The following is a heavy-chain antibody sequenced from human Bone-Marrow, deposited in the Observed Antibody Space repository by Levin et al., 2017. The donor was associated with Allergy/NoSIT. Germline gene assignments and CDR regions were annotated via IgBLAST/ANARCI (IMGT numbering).Heavy chain of an antibody. J-gene: IGHJ3*02. D-gene: IGHD2-15*01. CDR2: ISYVGGNE. CDR3: AKDRLCSGGTCFFDAVDI. V-gene: IGHV3-30*18. Sequence: GGSLRLSCAASGFTFSNYGMHWVRQAPGKGLEWVALISYVGGNEDYADSVNGRFTISRDNSKNTLYLQMNSLRAEDTALYYCAKDRLCSGGTCFFDAVDIWGHGTMVTVSS. CDR1: GFTFSNYG.